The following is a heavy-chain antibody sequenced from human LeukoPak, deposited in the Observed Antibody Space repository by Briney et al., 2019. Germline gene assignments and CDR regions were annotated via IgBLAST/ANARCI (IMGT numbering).Heavy chain of an antibody. V-gene: IGHV4-38-2*01. D-gene: IGHD3-10*01. CDR1: GYSISSGYY. J-gene: IGHJ4*02. Sequence: KSSETLSLTCAVSGYSISSGYYWDWIRQPPGKGLEWIGSIYHSGSTYYNPSLKSRVTISVDTSKNQFSLKLSSVTAADTAVYYCARDYGTGSYYRPFDYWGQGTLVTVSS. CDR2: IYHSGST. CDR3: ARDYGTGSYYRPFDY.